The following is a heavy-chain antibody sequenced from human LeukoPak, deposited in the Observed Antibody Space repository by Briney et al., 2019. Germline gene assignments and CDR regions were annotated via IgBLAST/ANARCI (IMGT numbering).Heavy chain of an antibody. CDR2: IRNKANSYTT. D-gene: IGHD2-15*01. Sequence: GGSLRLSCAASGFTFSDHYMDWVRQAPGKGLGWVGRIRNKANSYTTEYAASVKGRFTISRDDSKNSLYLQMNSLKIEDTAVYYCAKAHPRSRFDSWGQGTLVTVSS. CDR3: AKAHPRSRFDS. V-gene: IGHV3-72*01. CDR1: GFTFSDHY. J-gene: IGHJ4*02.